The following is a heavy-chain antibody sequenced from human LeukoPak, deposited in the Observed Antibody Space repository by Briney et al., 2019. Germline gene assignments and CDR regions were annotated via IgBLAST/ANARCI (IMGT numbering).Heavy chain of an antibody. Sequence: SETLSLTCAVSGGSTSSYYWSWIRQPPGKGLEWIGLFYYSGSTNYNPSLKSRVTISVDTSKNHFSLKLSSVTAADTAVYYCARGPGGYSYGYYFDYWGQGTLVTVSS. CDR3: ARGPGGYSYGYYFDY. J-gene: IGHJ4*02. V-gene: IGHV4-59*01. CDR2: FYYSGST. D-gene: IGHD5-18*01. CDR1: GGSTSSYY.